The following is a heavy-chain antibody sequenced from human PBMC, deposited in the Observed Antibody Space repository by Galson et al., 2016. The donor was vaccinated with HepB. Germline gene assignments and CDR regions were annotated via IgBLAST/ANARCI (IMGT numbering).Heavy chain of an antibody. CDR2: IWYDGGNK. CDR3: ARGAGLVGATSPMDY. V-gene: IGHV3-33*01. D-gene: IGHD1-26*01. J-gene: IGHJ4*02. CDR1: GFTFRGYG. Sequence: SLRLSCAASGFTFRGYGMHWVRQAPGKGLEWVAFIWYDGGNKYYGGSVKGRFTISRDNSKNTLNLQMNRLRAEDTAVYFCARGAGLVGATSPMDYWGQGTLVTVSS.